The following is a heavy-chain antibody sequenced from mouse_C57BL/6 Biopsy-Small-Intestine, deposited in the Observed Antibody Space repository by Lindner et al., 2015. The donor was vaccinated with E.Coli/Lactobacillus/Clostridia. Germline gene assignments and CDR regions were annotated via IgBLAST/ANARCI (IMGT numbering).Heavy chain of an antibody. CDR2: INPYNGGT. D-gene: IGHD1-1*01. Sequence: VQLQESGPVLVKPGASVKMSCKVSGYTFTDYYMNWVKQSHGKSLEWIGVINPYNGGTSYNQKFKGKATLTVDKSSSTAYMELNSLTSEYSAVYYCARNYASSDWYFDVWGTGTTVTVSS. CDR3: ARNYASSDWYFDV. J-gene: IGHJ1*03. CDR1: GYTFTDYY. V-gene: IGHV1-19*01.